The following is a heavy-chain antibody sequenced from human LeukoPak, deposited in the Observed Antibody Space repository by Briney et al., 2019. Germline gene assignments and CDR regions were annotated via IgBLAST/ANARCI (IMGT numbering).Heavy chain of an antibody. CDR3: ARGGDGDLFDY. J-gene: IGHJ4*02. D-gene: IGHD4-17*01. Sequence: SETLSLTCTVSGASISSSHDYWGWIRQPPGKGLEWIGSIYYSESTYYSPSLKSRITISVDTSKNQLSLKLSSVTAADTAVYYCARGGDGDLFDYWGQGTLVTVSS. V-gene: IGHV4-39*01. CDR2: IYYSEST. CDR1: GASISSSHDY.